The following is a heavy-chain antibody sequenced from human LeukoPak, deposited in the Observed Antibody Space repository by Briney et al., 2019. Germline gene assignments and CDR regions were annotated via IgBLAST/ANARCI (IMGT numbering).Heavy chain of an antibody. CDR3: VRDPSSVRLPFGS. J-gene: IGHJ4*02. D-gene: IGHD6-6*01. V-gene: IGHV3-48*01. CDR1: GFTLSLYG. CDR2: ISASSSGI. Sequence: AGGSLRLSCAVSGFTLSLYGMNWVRQAPGKGLEWISHISASSSGIFYADSVKGRFITSRDNTRSSLYLQMNSLRAEDTAVYYCVRDPSSVRLPFGSWGQGTLVTVSS.